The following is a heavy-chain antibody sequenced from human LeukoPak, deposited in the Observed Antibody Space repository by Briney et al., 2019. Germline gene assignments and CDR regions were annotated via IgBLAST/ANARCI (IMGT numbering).Heavy chain of an antibody. V-gene: IGHV4-31*03. D-gene: IGHD3-22*01. J-gene: IGHJ2*01. CDR2: IYYSEST. CDR1: GGSISSGGYY. Sequence: SETLSLTCTVSGGSISSGGYYWSWIRQHPGKGLEWIGYIYYSESTYYNPSLKSRVTISVDTSKNQFSLKLSSVTAADTAVYYCARIPREDYDSSAQPPWYFDLWGRGTLVTVSS. CDR3: ARIPREDYDSSAQPPWYFDL.